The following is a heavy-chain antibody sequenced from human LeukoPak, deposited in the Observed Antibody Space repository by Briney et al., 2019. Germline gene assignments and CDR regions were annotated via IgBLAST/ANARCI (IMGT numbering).Heavy chain of an antibody. V-gene: IGHV4-59*01. CDR1: GVSISSYY. J-gene: IGHJ6*02. Sequence: SETLSLTCTVSGVSISSYYWSWIRQPPGKGLEWIGYIYYSGSTNYNPSLKSRVTISVDTSKNQFSLKLSSVTAADTAVYYCARERTDYYGMDVWGQGTTVTVSS. CDR2: IYYSGST. CDR3: ARERTDYYGMDV.